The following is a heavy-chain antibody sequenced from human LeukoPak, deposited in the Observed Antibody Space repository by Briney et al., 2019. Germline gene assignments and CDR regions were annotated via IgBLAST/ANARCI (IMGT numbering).Heavy chain of an antibody. Sequence: PGGSLSLSSAASAFTFSSYEMNWVRQGPGKGLEWVSYISSSGSTIYYADSVKGRFTIYRDNGKNSLYLQKNSLRAEDTAVYYCARVRSGSYSYYNYYYMDVWGKGTTVTVSS. CDR1: AFTFSSYE. J-gene: IGHJ6*03. CDR2: ISSSGSTI. D-gene: IGHD1-26*01. V-gene: IGHV3-48*03. CDR3: ARVRSGSYSYYNYYYMDV.